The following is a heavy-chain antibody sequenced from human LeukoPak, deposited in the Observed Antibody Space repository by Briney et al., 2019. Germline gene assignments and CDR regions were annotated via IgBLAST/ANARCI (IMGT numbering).Heavy chain of an antibody. V-gene: IGHV5-51*01. CDR2: IYPGDSDT. Sequence: GESLKISRKGSGYSFTSYWIGWVRQMPGKGLEWMGIIYPGDSDTRYSPSFQGQVTILADKSISTAYLQWSSLKASDTAMYYCAGGAAADKYYFDYWGQGTLVTVSS. CDR3: AGGAAADKYYFDY. J-gene: IGHJ4*02. CDR1: GYSFTSYW. D-gene: IGHD6-13*01.